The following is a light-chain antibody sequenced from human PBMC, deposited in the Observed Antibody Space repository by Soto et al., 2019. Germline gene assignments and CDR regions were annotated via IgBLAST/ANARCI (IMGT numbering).Light chain of an antibody. CDR1: QALNTR. Sequence: EIVLTQSPATLSAFPGDRVTLSCRASQALNTRLAWYQHKPGQAPRLLIYLTSNRAAGVPARFSAWGSETDFTLTISDVEPEDFAVYYCQQYGSSSWTFGQGTKVEIK. CDR3: QQYGSSSWT. CDR2: LTS. J-gene: IGKJ1*01. V-gene: IGKV3D-11*03.